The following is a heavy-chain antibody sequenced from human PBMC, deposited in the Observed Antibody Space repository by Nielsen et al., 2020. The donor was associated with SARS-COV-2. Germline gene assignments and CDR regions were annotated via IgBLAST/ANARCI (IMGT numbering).Heavy chain of an antibody. V-gene: IGHV3-7*01. J-gene: IGHJ4*02. Sequence: GGSLRLSCAASRFTFGIRWMSWVRQAPGKGLEWVAYIKPDGGGKSYVDSVTGRFTISRDNTKHSLYLQMNSLRAEDTAVYYCARGGRWGQGTLVTVSS. CDR1: RFTFGIRW. CDR3: ARGGR. CDR2: IKPDGGGK.